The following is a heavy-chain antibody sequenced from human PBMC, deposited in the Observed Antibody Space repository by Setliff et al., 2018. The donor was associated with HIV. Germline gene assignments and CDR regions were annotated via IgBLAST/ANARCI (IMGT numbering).Heavy chain of an antibody. V-gene: IGHV2-5*01. J-gene: IGHJ4*02. D-gene: IGHD2-21*01. CDR2: IHWNDDN. CDR1: GFSLSTSGVG. CDR3: ALSTSIYYYFDN. Sequence: SGPTLVNPTQTLTLTCTFSGFSLSTSGVGVGWIRQPPGKALEWLALIHWNDDNRYSASLKSRLTIIKDTSKNQVVLTVTNMDPVDTATYYCALSTSIYYYFDNWGQGTLVTVSS.